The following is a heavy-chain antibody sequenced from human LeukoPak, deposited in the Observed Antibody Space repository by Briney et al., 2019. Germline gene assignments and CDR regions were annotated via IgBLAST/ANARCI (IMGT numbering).Heavy chain of an antibody. CDR1: GYTFTGYY. J-gene: IGHJ5*02. CDR2: INPNSGGT. D-gene: IGHD6-19*01. CDR3: ARAIAVAGDNWFDP. Sequence: ASVKVSCKASGYTFTGYYMHWVRQAPGQGLEWMGWINPNSGGTNYAQKFQGWVTMTRDTSISTAYMELSRLRSDDTAVYYCARAIAVAGDNWFDPWGQGTLVTVSS. V-gene: IGHV1-2*04.